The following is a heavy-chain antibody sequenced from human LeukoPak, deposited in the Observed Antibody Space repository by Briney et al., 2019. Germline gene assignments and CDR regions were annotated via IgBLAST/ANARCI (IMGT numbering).Heavy chain of an antibody. CDR3: ARAHYDFWSGYYTDYFDY. CDR2: IIPIFGTA. CDR1: GGTFSSYA. V-gene: IGHV1-69*05. D-gene: IGHD3-3*01. J-gene: IGHJ4*02. Sequence: SVKVSCKASGGTFSSYAISWVRQALGQGLEWMGGIIPIFGTANYAQKFQGRVTITTDESTSTAYMELSSLRSEDTAVYYCARAHYDFWSGYYTDYFDYWGQGTLVTVSS.